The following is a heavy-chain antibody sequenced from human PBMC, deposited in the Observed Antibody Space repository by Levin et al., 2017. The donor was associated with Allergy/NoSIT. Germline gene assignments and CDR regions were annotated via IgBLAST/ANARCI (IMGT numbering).Heavy chain of an antibody. D-gene: IGHD3-3*01. CDR1: GASVTRGTYS. J-gene: IGHJ4*02. Sequence: TSETLSLTCVVSGASVTRGTYSWTWIRQTPGKALEWIGYIYDGGRTFYNPSFRSRVTISLDKSKNHFSLDLKSASAADTAVYYCGREDYGVVGIWAQGTLVTVSS. V-gene: IGHV4-30-2*01. CDR3: GREDYGVVGI. CDR2: IYDGGRT.